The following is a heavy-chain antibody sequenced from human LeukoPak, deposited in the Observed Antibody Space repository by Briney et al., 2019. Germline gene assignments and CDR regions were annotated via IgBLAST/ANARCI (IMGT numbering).Heavy chain of an antibody. J-gene: IGHJ4*02. CDR1: GFTFSSYG. D-gene: IGHD3-10*01. V-gene: IGHV3-30*18. CDR3: ANENYYGSGSYPDY. Sequence: GGSLRLSCAASGFTFSSYGMHWVRQAPGKGLEWVAVISHDGSNKYYADSVKGRFTISRDNSKNTLYLQMNSLRAEDTAVYYCANENYYGSGSYPDYWGQGTPVTVSS. CDR2: ISHDGSNK.